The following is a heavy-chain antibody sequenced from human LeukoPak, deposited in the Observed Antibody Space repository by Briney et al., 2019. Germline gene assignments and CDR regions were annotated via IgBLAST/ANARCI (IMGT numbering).Heavy chain of an antibody. Sequence: GGSLRLSCTASGFTFGDYAMSWVRQAPGKGLEWVGFIRSKAYGGTTEYAASVKGRFTISRDDSKSIAYLQMNSLKTEDTAVYYCTRDGAIYSSGWYAVYYYYMDVWGKGTTVTISS. V-gene: IGHV3-49*04. CDR1: GFTFGDYA. CDR3: TRDGAIYSSGWYAVYYYYMDV. J-gene: IGHJ6*03. D-gene: IGHD6-19*01. CDR2: IRSKAYGGTT.